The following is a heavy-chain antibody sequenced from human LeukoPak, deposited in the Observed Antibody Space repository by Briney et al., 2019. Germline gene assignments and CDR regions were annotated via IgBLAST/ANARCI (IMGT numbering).Heavy chain of an antibody. CDR2: IYYSGNT. CDR1: GGSISSYY. Sequence: SETLSLTCTVSGGSISSYYWSWIRQPPGKGLEWIGYIYYSGNTNYNPSLKSRVTISVDTSKNQFSLRLSSVTAADTAVYYCARSYCGGGSCGAFDIWGQGTMVTVSS. CDR3: ARSYCGGGSCGAFDI. J-gene: IGHJ3*02. D-gene: IGHD2-15*01. V-gene: IGHV4-59*01.